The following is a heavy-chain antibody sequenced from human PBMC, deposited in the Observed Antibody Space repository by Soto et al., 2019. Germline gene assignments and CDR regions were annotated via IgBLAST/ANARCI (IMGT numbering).Heavy chain of an antibody. J-gene: IGHJ4*02. D-gene: IGHD2-8*01. CDR3: ARDLGEMYAI. CDR2: ISSSSSYI. CDR1: GFTFRSST. V-gene: IGHV3-21*01. Sequence: EVQLVESGGGLVKPGGSLRLSCAGSGFTFRSSTMSWVRQAPGKGLEWVSSISSSSSYIYYADSLKGRFTISRDNAKNSLYLQLSSLRADDTAVYYCARDLGEMYAIWGQGALVTVSS.